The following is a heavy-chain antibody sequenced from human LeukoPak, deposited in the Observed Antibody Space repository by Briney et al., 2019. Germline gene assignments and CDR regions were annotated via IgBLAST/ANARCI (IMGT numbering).Heavy chain of an antibody. D-gene: IGHD2-15*01. CDR2: ISSSSSNI. Sequence: GGSLRLSCAASRLVYNTYYFNWLPQAPGKGREGVSSISSSSSNILYSDLVKGRFTISRDNAKNSLYLHMNSLRAEDTAVYYCARGDGYCGGGYCYSIADYWGQGTLVTVSS. CDR3: ARGDGYCGGGYCYSIADY. V-gene: IGHV3-21*01. CDR1: RLVYNTYY. J-gene: IGHJ4*02.